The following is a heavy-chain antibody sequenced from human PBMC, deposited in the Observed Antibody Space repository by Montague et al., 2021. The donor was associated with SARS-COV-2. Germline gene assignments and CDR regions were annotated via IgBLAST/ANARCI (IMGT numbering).Heavy chain of an antibody. Sequence: SLRLSCAASGFTFSSYEMNWVRQAPGKGLEWVSYISSSGSTIYYADSVKGRFTISRDNAKNSLYLQMNSLRAEDTAVYYCAGILRLPRWFDLWGRGTLVTVSS. CDR2: ISSSGSTI. J-gene: IGHJ2*01. CDR3: AGILRLPRWFDL. CDR1: GFTFSSYE. D-gene: IGHD3-3*01. V-gene: IGHV3-48*03.